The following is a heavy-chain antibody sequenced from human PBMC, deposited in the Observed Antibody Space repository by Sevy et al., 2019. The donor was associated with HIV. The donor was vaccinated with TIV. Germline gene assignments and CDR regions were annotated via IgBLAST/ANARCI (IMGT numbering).Heavy chain of an antibody. V-gene: IGHV4-59*01. J-gene: IGHJ5*02. CDR1: GGSISAYY. CDR3: ARAPPVRSGDDALNWFDP. Sequence: SETLSLTCTVFGGSISAYYWSWIRQSPEKGLQYIGYINYTGSTNYNPSLKSRVTISVDTSKNQFSLRLTSVTAADTAIYYCARAPPVRSGDDALNWFDPWGQGTLVTVSS. D-gene: IGHD5-12*01. CDR2: INYTGST.